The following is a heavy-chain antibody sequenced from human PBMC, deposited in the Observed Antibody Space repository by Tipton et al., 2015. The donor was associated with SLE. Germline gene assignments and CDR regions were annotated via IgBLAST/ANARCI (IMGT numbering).Heavy chain of an antibody. V-gene: IGHV1-2*02. CDR3: ARGGLYETSAYSVGFDI. Sequence: QLVQSGAEVKKPGASEKVSCKTSGYTFTGYFIHWVRQAPGQGLEWMGWINPNSGGTIYAQKFQGRVTMTRDTSISTAYMELSSLRSDDTAVYYCARGGLYETSAYSVGFDIWGQGTLVTVSP. J-gene: IGHJ3*02. CDR2: INPNSGGT. CDR1: GYTFTGYF. D-gene: IGHD3-22*01.